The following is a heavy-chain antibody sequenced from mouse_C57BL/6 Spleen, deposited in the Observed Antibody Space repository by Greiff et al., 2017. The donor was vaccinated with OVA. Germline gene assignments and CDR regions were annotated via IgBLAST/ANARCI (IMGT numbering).Heavy chain of an antibody. CDR1: GYSITSGYD. D-gene: IGHD2-3*01. CDR3: ARNNYDGPFDY. V-gene: IGHV3-1*01. CDR2: ISYSGST. Sequence: DVKLQESGPGMVKPSQSLSLTCTVTGYSITSGYDRHWIRHFPGNKLEWMGYISYSGSTNYNPSLKSRISITHDTSKNHFFLKLNSVTTEDTATYYCARNNYDGPFDYWGQGTTLTISS. J-gene: IGHJ2*01.